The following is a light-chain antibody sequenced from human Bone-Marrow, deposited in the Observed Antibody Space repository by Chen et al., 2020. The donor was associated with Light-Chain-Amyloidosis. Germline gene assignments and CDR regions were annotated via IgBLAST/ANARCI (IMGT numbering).Light chain of an antibody. Sequence: DIVLPQSPVTLSLSPGEVANHSCRSSQTISSNYLKWYQQRFGQAPRLLMYGSSSRATGIPDRFTGSGSGTDFTLTINRLEPEDFAMYYCQQYGTSPLTFGGGTKVEIK. J-gene: IGKJ4*02. V-gene: IGKV3-20*01. CDR1: QTISSNY. CDR3: QQYGTSPLT. CDR2: GSS.